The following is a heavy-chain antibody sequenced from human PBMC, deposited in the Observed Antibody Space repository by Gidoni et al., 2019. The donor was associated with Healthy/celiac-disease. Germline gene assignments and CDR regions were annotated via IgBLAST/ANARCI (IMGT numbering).Heavy chain of an antibody. D-gene: IGHD2-2*01. CDR1: GFSLSTSGVG. V-gene: IGHV2-5*02. CDR2: IYWDDDK. J-gene: IGHJ5*02. Sequence: QITLKESGPTLVKPTQTLTLTCTFSGFSLSTSGVGVGWIRQPPGKALEWLALIYWDDDKRYSPSLKSRLTITKDTSKNQVVLTMTNMDPVDTATYYCAYMMGVVPAASWFDPWGQGTLVTVSS. CDR3: AYMMGVVPAASWFDP.